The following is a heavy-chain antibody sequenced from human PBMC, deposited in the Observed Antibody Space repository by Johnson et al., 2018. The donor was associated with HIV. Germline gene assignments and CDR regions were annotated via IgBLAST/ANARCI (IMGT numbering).Heavy chain of an antibody. CDR1: GFTFSSYA. CDR3: ARERLRAGAFDI. CDR2: ISGSGGST. V-gene: IGHV3-23*04. Sequence: MLLVESGGGVVQPGRSLRLSCAASGFTFSSYAMSWVRQAPGKGLEWVSAISGSGGSTYYADSVKGRFTISRDNSKNTLYLQMNSLRAEDTAVYYCARERLRAGAFDIWGQGTMVTVSS. J-gene: IGHJ3*02. D-gene: IGHD1-1*01.